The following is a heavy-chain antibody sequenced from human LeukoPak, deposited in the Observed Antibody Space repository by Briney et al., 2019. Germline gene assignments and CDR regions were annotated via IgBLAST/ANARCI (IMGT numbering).Heavy chain of an antibody. D-gene: IGHD6-13*01. V-gene: IGHV3-33*01. CDR2: IWYDGSNK. CDR1: GFTFSSYG. Sequence: QPGGSLRLSCAASGFTFSSYGMHWVRQAPGKGLEWVAVIWYDGSNKYYADSVKGRFTISRDNSKNTLYLQMNSLSSEDTAVYYCARDPYSNFFGAFDIWGQGTMVTVSS. CDR3: ARDPYSNFFGAFDI. J-gene: IGHJ3*02.